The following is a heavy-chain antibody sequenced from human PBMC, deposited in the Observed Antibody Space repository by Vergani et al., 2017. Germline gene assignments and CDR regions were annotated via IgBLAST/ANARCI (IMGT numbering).Heavy chain of an antibody. CDR1: GFTFSSYA. D-gene: IGHD1-7*01. Sequence: EVQLLESGGGLVQPGGSLRLSCAASGFTFSSYAMSWVRQAPGKGLEWVSYISSSSSYTNYADSVKGRFTISRDNAKNSLYLQMNSLRAEDTAVYYCAREGIGEGNSGGMDVWGQGTTVTVSS. J-gene: IGHJ6*02. CDR3: AREGIGEGNSGGMDV. V-gene: IGHV3-48*04. CDR2: ISSSSSYT.